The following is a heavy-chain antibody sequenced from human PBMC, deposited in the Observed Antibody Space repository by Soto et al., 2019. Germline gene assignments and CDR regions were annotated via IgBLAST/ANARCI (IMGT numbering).Heavy chain of an antibody. J-gene: IGHJ4*02. V-gene: IGHV3-30*04. CDR2: ISFDGNYK. Sequence: QVQLVESGGGMVQPGESLILSCAVSGFTLRSHAMHWVRQAPGKGLDWVAVISFDGNYKYYADSVKGRFTISRDNFKNTLYLQMDSLKTEDTGVYFCSRAAGIAAACSSQGEFWGQGALVTVSS. CDR3: SRAAGIAAACSSQGEF. CDR1: GFTLRSHA. D-gene: IGHD3-16*01.